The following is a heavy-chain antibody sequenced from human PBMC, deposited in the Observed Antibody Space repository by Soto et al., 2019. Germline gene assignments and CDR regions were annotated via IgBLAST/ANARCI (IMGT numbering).Heavy chain of an antibody. CDR1: GGTFSSYA. V-gene: IGHV1-69*13. CDR2: IIPIFGTA. D-gene: IGHD6-13*01. J-gene: IGHJ6*02. CDR3: ARGASTGAAGTSPPRRGYYYYGMDV. Sequence: SVKVSCKASGGTFSSYAISWVRQAPGQGLEWMGGIIPIFGTANYAQKFQGRVTITADESTSTAYMELSSLRSEDTAVYYCARGASTGAAGTSPPRRGYYYYGMDVWGQGTTVTVS.